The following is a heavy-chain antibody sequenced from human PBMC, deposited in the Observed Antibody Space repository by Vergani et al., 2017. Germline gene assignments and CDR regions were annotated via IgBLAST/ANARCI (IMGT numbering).Heavy chain of an antibody. V-gene: IGHV3-30*03. CDR3: ARDQGAYGSGVSGWFDP. CDR1: GFTFSSYA. D-gene: IGHD3-10*01. Sequence: VQLLESGGGLVQPGGSLRLSCAASGFTFSSYAMSWVRQAPGKGLEWVAVISYDGSNKYYADSVKGRFTISRDNSKNTLYLQMNSLRAEDTAVYYCARDQGAYGSGVSGWFDPWGQGTLVTVSS. CDR2: ISYDGSNK. J-gene: IGHJ5*02.